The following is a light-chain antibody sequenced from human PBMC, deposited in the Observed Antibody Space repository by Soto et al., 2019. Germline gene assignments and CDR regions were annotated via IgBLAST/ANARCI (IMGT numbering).Light chain of an antibody. CDR1: SGDVGSYNL. CDR2: EVS. Sequence: QSVLTQPASVSGSPGQSITISCTGTSGDVGSYNLVSWYQQHPGKAPKLMIYEVSKRPSGVSNRFSGSKSGNTASLTISGLQAEDEADYYCCSYAGSSTFLYVIGTGTKVTVL. CDR3: CSYAGSSTFLYV. V-gene: IGLV2-23*02. J-gene: IGLJ1*01.